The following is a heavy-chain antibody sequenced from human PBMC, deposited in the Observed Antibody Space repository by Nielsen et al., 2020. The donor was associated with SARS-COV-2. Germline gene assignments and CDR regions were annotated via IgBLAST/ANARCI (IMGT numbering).Heavy chain of an antibody. Sequence: GGSLRLSCAASGFTFSDYYMSWIRQAPGKGLEWVSYISSSSSYTNYADSVKGRFTISRDNAKNSLYLQMNSLRAEDTALYYCAKDIGEDYGDYGNAFDIWGQGTMVTVSS. CDR1: GFTFSDYY. D-gene: IGHD4-17*01. CDR3: AKDIGEDYGDYGNAFDI. J-gene: IGHJ3*02. CDR2: ISSSSSYT. V-gene: IGHV3-11*05.